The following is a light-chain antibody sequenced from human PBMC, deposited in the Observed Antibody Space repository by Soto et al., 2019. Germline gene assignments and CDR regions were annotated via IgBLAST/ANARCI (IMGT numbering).Light chain of an antibody. CDR2: EGS. CDR3: CSYAGSL. CDR1: SSDVGSYNL. Sequence: QSALTQPASVSGSPGQSITISCTGTSSDVGSYNLVSWYQQHPGKAPKLMIYEGSKRPSGVSNRFSGSKSGNTASLTISGLQAEDDADYYCCSYAGSLFGGGTQLTVL. V-gene: IGLV2-23*01. J-gene: IGLJ2*01.